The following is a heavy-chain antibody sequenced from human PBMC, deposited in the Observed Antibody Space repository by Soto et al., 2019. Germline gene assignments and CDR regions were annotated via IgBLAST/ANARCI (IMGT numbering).Heavy chain of an antibody. CDR1: GFTCTSSA. V-gene: IGHV1-58*02. Sequence: SVRVSCRASGFTCTSSAIQWVRQARGQRLEWIGWIVVGSGNTNYAQKFQERVTITRDMSTNTAYMELSSLRFEDTAVYYCARDGSGIWGFRATGYYHGMYVWGQGTTLTVS. CDR2: IVVGSGNT. D-gene: IGHD3-10*01. J-gene: IGHJ6*02. CDR3: ARDGSGIWGFRATGYYHGMYV.